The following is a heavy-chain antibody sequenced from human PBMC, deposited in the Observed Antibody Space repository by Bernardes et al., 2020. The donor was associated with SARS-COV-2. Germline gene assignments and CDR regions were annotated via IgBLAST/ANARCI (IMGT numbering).Heavy chain of an antibody. Sequence: GGSLRLFCASSGFTVSSNYMSWVRKAPGKGLEWVSVIYSGGSTYYADSVKGRFTISRDNSKNTLYLQMNSLRAEDTAVYYCARDGVGTIFGVVIYPNYFDYWGQGTLVTVSS. CDR3: ARDGVGTIFGVVIYPNYFDY. CDR2: IYSGGST. D-gene: IGHD3-3*01. V-gene: IGHV3-66*01. J-gene: IGHJ4*02. CDR1: GFTVSSNY.